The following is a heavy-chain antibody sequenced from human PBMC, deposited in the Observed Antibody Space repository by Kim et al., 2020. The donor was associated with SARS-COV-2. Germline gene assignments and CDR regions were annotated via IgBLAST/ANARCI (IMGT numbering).Heavy chain of an antibody. J-gene: IGHJ4*02. Sequence: ASVKVSCKASGYTFTSYAMNWVRQAPGQGLEWMGWINTNTGNPSYAKAFTGRFVFSLDTSVSTAYLQISSLKAEDTAVYYCARVGIAVAGTGPGLADYWGQGTLVTVSS. CDR2: INTNTGNP. CDR1: GYTFTSYA. D-gene: IGHD6-19*01. CDR3: ARVGIAVAGTGPGLADY. V-gene: IGHV7-4-1*02.